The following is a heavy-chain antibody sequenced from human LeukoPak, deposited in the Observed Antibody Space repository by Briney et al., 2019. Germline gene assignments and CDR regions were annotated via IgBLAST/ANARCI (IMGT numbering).Heavy chain of an antibody. CDR3: AKTPRYRAARQSHFDY. CDR1: GFTFSTYG. J-gene: IGHJ4*02. CDR2: IEYDGSNI. V-gene: IGHV3-30*18. Sequence: GGSLRLSCAASGFTFSTYGMHWVRQAPGKGLEWVAVIEYDGSNIHYTDSVKGRFTISRDNSKKTLYLQMNSLRAEDTAVYYCAKTPRYRAARQSHFDYWGQGTLVTVSS. D-gene: IGHD6-6*01.